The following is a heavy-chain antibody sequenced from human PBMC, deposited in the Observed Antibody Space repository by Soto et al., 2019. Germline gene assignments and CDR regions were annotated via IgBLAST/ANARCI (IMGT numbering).Heavy chain of an antibody. CDR2: LSGGGSNT. J-gene: IGHJ4*02. Sequence: FLRLSCAASGFSFSTYSMAWVRQTPGKGLAWVSGLSGGGSNTFYADSVQGRFTISVDNSKNTVYLQMNSLRVEDTAVYYCARWDGYGDVWGQGTLVTVSS. CDR1: GFSFSTYS. D-gene: IGHD4-17*01. V-gene: IGHV3-23*01. CDR3: ARWDGYGDV.